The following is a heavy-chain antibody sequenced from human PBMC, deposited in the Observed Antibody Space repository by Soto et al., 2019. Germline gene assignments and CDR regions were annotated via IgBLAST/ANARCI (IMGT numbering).Heavy chain of an antibody. V-gene: IGHV4-31*03. Sequence: SETLSLTCTVSGGSISSGGYYCSWIRQHRGKGLEWIGYIYYSVSTYYNPSLKSRVTISVDTSKNQFSLKLSSVTAADTAVYYCERATTIFGVVSEVPFDHWGQGTLVTVSS. CDR3: ERATTIFGVVSEVPFDH. J-gene: IGHJ4*02. CDR2: IYYSVST. CDR1: GGSISSGGYY. D-gene: IGHD3-3*01.